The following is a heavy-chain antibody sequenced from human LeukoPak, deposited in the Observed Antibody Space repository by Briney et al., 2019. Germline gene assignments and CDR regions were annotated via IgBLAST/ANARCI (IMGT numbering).Heavy chain of an antibody. CDR3: ASENFYDRSGYSKAFDY. J-gene: IGHJ4*02. CDR2: IEHNSGGP. V-gene: IGHV1-2*02. Sequence: PGRSLRLSCAASGFTFSSYAMSWARHAPGQGLEWMAGIEHNSGGPVYGQKFRGRVIVPRDQSVSTAYMELSRLRSDDTAVYYCASENFYDRSGYSKAFDYWGQGTLDSVFS. D-gene: IGHD3-22*01. CDR1: GFTFSSYA.